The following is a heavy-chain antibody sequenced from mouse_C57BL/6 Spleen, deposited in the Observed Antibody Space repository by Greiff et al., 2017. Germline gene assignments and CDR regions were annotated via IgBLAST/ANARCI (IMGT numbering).Heavy chain of an antibody. J-gene: IGHJ4*01. CDR1: GYAFRSYW. V-gene: IGHV1-80*01. CDR3: ARSRDY. CDR2: IYPGDGDT. Sequence: VKLVESGAELVKPGASVKIACKASGYAFRSYWMNWVKQRPGKGLEWIGQIYPGDGDTNYNGKFKGKATLTADKSSSTAYMQLSSLTSEDSAVYFCARSRDYWGQGTSVTVSS.